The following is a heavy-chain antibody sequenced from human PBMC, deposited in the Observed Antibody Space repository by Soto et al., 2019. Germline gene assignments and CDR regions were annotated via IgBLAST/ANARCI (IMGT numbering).Heavy chain of an antibody. Sequence: GGSLRLSCAASGFTFSTYEMSWVRQAPGKGLEWVSVISGSGGSTYYADSVKGRFTISRDNSQNTVYLQMNSLRAEDTAVYYCAKERSLVVTAMDVWGQGTTVTVS. V-gene: IGHV3-23*01. CDR1: GFTFSTYE. CDR3: AKERSLVVTAMDV. D-gene: IGHD2-21*02. J-gene: IGHJ6*02. CDR2: ISGSGGST.